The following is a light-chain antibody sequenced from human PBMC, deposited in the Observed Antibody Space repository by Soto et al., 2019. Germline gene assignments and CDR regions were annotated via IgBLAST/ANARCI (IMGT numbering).Light chain of an antibody. CDR2: DAS. V-gene: IGKV3-15*01. Sequence: EVVMTQSPATLSVSPGERATLSCRASESVSRNLAWYQQKPGQAPRLLIYDASTRATGIPDRFSGGGSGTEFTLTISSLQSEDFVVYYCQQYGSPFGGGTKVDIK. J-gene: IGKJ4*01. CDR1: ESVSRN. CDR3: QQYGSP.